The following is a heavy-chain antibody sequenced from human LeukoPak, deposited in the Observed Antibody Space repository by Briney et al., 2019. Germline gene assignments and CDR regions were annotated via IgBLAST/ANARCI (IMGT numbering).Heavy chain of an antibody. J-gene: IGHJ4*02. V-gene: IGHV1-69*05. CDR2: IIPIFGTA. Sequence: SVKVSCKASGGTFSSYAISWVRQAPGQGLEWMGGIIPIFGTANYAQKFQGRVTMTRDMSTSTVYMELSSLRSEDTAVYYCARDALGLLWFGAYWGQGTLVTVSS. CDR3: ARDALGLLWFGAY. D-gene: IGHD3-10*01. CDR1: GGTFSSYA.